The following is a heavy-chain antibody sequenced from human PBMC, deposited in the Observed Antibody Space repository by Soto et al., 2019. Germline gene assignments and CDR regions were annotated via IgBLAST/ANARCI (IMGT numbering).Heavy chain of an antibody. CDR2: VKNNGGAT. D-gene: IGHD2-21*01. V-gene: IGHV3-15*07. Sequence: EVQLVESGGDLVKPGGSLRLSCAASGFIFSHAWFHWVRQPPGKVLELVGRVKNNGGATDYAASVKGRFTISRDDSNDSVYLQMSSLSTEDTAIYYCAADLGPAYDSNNWFDPWGQGTLVTVSS. CDR3: AADLGPAYDSNNWFDP. J-gene: IGHJ5*02. CDR1: GFIFSHAW.